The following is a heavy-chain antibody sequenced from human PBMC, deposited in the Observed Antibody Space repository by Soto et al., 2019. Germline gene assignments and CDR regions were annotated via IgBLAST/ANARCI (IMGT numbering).Heavy chain of an antibody. CDR1: GFTFSSYW. V-gene: IGHV3-74*01. D-gene: IGHD1-26*01. CDR3: ARGGGTLTYYYYMDV. Sequence: PGGSLRLSCAASGFTFSSYWMHWVRQAPGKGLVWVSRINSDGSSTSYADSVKGRFTISRDNAKNTLYLQMNSLRAEDTAVYYCARGGGTLTYYYYMDVWGKGTTVTVSS. CDR2: INSDGSST. J-gene: IGHJ6*03.